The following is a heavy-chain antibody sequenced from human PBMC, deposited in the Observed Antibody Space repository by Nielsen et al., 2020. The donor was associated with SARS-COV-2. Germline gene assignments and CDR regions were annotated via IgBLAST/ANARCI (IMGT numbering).Heavy chain of an antibody. J-gene: IGHJ2*01. V-gene: IGHV3-30-3*01. CDR2: ISYDGSNK. CDR3: ARGLSYGGKAWYFDL. Sequence: GGSLRLSCAASGFTFSSYAMHWVRQAPGKGLEWVAVISYDGSNKYYADSVKGRFTISRDNSKNTLYLQMNSLRAEDTAVYYCARGLSYGGKAWYFDLWGRGTLVTVSS. CDR1: GFTFSSYA. D-gene: IGHD4-23*01.